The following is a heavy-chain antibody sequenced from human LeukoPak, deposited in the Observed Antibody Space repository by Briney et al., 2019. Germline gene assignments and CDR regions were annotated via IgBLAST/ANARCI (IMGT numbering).Heavy chain of an antibody. Sequence: KPGGSLRLSCAGSGFTFNSYSMNWVRQAPGKGLEWVSSISSSSSYIYYADSVKGRFTISRDNAQNSLYLQLNSLRAEDTAVYYCARTTVTTWGNWFDPWGQGTLVTVSS. CDR1: GFTFNSYS. CDR3: ARTTVTTWGNWFDP. J-gene: IGHJ5*02. D-gene: IGHD4-17*01. V-gene: IGHV3-21*01. CDR2: ISSSSSYI.